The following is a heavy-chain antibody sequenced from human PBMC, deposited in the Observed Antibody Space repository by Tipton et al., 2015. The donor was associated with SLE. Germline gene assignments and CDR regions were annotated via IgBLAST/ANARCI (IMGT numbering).Heavy chain of an antibody. J-gene: IGHJ6*03. CDR3: ARATQGLLWFGELDYYMDV. Sequence: QLVQSGGGVVQPGRSLRLSCAASGFTFSSYAMHWVRQAPGKGLEWVAVISYDGSNKYYADSVKGRFTISRDNSKNTLYLQMNSLRAEDTAVYYCARATQGLLWFGELDYYMDVWGKGTTVTVSS. CDR1: GFTFSSYA. D-gene: IGHD3-10*01. V-gene: IGHV3-30-3*01. CDR2: ISYDGSNK.